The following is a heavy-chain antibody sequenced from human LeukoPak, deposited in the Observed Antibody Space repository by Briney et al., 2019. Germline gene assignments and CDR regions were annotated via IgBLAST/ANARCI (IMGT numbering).Heavy chain of an antibody. CDR2: IYYSGST. V-gene: IGHV4-39*01. CDR1: GGSISSSSYY. D-gene: IGHD4-17*01. Sequence: SETLSLTCTVSGGSISSSSYYWGWIRQPPGKGLEWSGSIYYSGSTYYNPSLKSRVTISVDTSKNQFSLKLSSVTAADTAVYYCARTNDYGDYGGFDPWGQGTLVTVSS. J-gene: IGHJ5*02. CDR3: ARTNDYGDYGGFDP.